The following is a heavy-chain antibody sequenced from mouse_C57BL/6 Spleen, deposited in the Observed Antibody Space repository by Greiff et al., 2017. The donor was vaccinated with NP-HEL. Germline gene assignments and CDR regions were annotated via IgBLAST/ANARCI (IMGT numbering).Heavy chain of an antibody. CDR2: INPGSGGT. Sequence: VQLQQSGAELVRPGTSVKVSCKASGYAFTNYLIEWVKQRPGQGLEWIGVINPGSGGTNYNEKFKGKATLTADKSSSTAYMQLSSLTSEDSAVDFCARQLRLEDAMDDWGQGTSVTVSS. CDR1: GYAFTNYL. J-gene: IGHJ4*01. CDR3: ARQLRLEDAMDD. V-gene: IGHV1-54*01. D-gene: IGHD3-2*02.